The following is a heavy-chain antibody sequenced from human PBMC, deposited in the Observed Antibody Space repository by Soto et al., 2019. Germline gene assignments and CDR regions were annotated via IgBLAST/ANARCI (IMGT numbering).Heavy chain of an antibody. CDR1: ENTFSTYL. CDR3: AGPHDRAGLGT. V-gene: IGHV1-3*01. D-gene: IGHD1-1*01. Sequence: GASVKVSGKASENTFSTYLVHWVRQVHGQGLEWMGWHNGYNGQTEYSQKFQGRVTITRDTSAKTAYLELRSLTSEDTAVYYCAGPHDRAGLGTWGQGTLVTVSS. CDR2: HNGYNGQT. J-gene: IGHJ5*02.